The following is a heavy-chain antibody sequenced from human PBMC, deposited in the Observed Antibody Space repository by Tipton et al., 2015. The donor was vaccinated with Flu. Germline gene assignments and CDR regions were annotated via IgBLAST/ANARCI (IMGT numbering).Heavy chain of an antibody. CDR3: AKVIPELVAGLDS. CDR1: GFTFSGYG. CDR2: IWYDGSNK. Sequence: QVQLVQSGGGVVQPGRSLRLSCAASGFTFSGYGMHWVRQAPGEGLQWVAVIWYDGSNKYYADSVKGRFTISRDNSKNTLYLQMNSLRAEDTAVYYCAKVIPELVAGLDSWGQGTLVTVSS. J-gene: IGHJ4*02. V-gene: IGHV3-33*06. D-gene: IGHD6-19*01.